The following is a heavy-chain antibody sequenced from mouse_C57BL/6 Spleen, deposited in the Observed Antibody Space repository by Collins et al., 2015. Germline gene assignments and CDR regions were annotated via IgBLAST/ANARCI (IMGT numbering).Heavy chain of an antibody. CDR2: IDPSDSYT. CDR3: ARGPLRSHFDY. Sequence: QVQLQQPGAELVMPGASVKLSCKASGYTFTSYWMHWVKQRPGQGLEWIGEIDPSDSYTNYNQKFKGKSTLTVDKSSSTAYMQLSSLTSEDSAVYYCARGPLRSHFDYWGQGTTLTVSS. CDR1: GYTFTSYW. V-gene: IGHV1-69*01. J-gene: IGHJ2*01. D-gene: IGHD2-12*01.